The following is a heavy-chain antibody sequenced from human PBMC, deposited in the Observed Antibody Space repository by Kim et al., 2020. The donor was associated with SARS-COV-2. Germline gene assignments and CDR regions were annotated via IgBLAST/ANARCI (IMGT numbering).Heavy chain of an antibody. V-gene: IGHV2-70*11. J-gene: IGHJ4*02. Sequence: SGTTLVNPTQTLTLTCTFSGFSLSTSGMCVSWIRQPPGKALEWLARIDWDNDIYYSTSLKTRLTISKDTSKNQVVLTMTNMDTVDTATYYCARIYEASDEFDSCGQRTLVTVTS. CDR2: IDWDNDI. CDR1: GFSLSTSGMC. CDR3: ARIYEASDEFDS. D-gene: IGHD2-21*01.